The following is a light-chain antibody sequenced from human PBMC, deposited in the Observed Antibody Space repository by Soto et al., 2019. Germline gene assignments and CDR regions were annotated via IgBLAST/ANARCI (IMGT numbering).Light chain of an antibody. CDR3: LQYNSYPRT. CDR2: GAS. CDR1: QDISSH. Sequence: DIQMTQSPSSLSASVGDRVTITCRASQDISSHLDWFQQKPGKAPRSLMYGASTLHSGVPSKFSGGGSGTDFTLTISSLQPEEFATYYCLQYNSYPRTFGQGTKVEIK. V-gene: IGKV1-16*02. J-gene: IGKJ1*01.